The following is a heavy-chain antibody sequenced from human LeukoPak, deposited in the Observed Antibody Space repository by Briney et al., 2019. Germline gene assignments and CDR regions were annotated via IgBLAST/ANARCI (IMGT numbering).Heavy chain of an antibody. CDR1: GFTFSSYV. CDR2: ISYDGSNE. D-gene: IGHD2-21*01. J-gene: IGHJ4*02. CDR3: AKEPLYYY. V-gene: IGHV3-30*04. Sequence: GRSLRLSCAASGFTFSSYVMHWVRQAPGKGLEWVAIISYDGSNEYYADSVKGRFTISRDNSKNTLYLQMNSLRAEDTAVYYCAKEPLYYYWGPGTLVTVSS.